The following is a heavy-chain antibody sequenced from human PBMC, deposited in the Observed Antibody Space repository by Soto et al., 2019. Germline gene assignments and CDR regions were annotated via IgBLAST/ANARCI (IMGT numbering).Heavy chain of an antibody. CDR2: TYFYDGTT. Sequence: QVQLRESGPGLVKPSETLSLTCTVSGDSLGGYYWSWIRQTPGKGLEWIGYTYFYDGTTKYNPSLKSRLSLSVDKSKRQFSLRLSSVTAADTAVYYCARHLSSSGYYLVFDSWGQGTLVTVSS. D-gene: IGHD6-19*01. J-gene: IGHJ4*02. V-gene: IGHV4-59*08. CDR1: GDSLGGYY. CDR3: ARHLSSSGYYLVFDS.